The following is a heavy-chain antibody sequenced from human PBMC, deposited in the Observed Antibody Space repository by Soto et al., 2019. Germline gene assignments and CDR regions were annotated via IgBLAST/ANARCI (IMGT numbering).Heavy chain of an antibody. CDR1: GYTFTSYY. V-gene: IGHV1-46*01. D-gene: IGHD3-10*01. J-gene: IGHJ5*02. CDR2: INPSGGST. Sequence: ASVKVSCKASGYTFTSYYMHWVRQAPGQGLEWMGIINPSGGSTSYAQKFQGRVTMTRDTSTSTVYMELSSPRSEDTAVYYCARDSRNMVRGVKNWFDPWGQGTLVTVSS. CDR3: ARDSRNMVRGVKNWFDP.